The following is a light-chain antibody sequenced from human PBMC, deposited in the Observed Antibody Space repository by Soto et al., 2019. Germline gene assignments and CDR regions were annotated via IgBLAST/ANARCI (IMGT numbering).Light chain of an antibody. CDR2: EVS. CDR1: SSDIGGYDH. J-gene: IGLJ2*01. CDR3: SSYTSLSTLA. V-gene: IGLV2-14*01. Sequence: QSALTQPPSVSGALGQSITISCTGTSSDIGGYDHVSWYQQHPGTAPKLMIYEVSNRPSGVANRFSGSKSGNTASLTIAGRQADDEAYYYCSSYTSLSTLAFGGGTKVTVL.